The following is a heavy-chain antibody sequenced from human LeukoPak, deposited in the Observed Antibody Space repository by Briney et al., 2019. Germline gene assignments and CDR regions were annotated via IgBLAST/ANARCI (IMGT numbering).Heavy chain of an antibody. D-gene: IGHD6-13*01. CDR1: GYTLTELS. Sequence: ASVKVSCKVSGYTLTELSMHWVRQAPGKGLEWMGGFDPEDGETIYAQKFQGRVTMTRDTSTSTVYMELSSLRSEDTAVYYCARAKTQQPEFDYWGQGTLVTVSS. CDR3: ARAKTQQPEFDY. V-gene: IGHV1-24*01. J-gene: IGHJ4*02. CDR2: FDPEDGET.